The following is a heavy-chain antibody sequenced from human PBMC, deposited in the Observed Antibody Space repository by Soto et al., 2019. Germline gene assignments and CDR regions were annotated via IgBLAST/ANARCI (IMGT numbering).Heavy chain of an antibody. J-gene: IGHJ6*02. Sequence: QVQLVESGGGVVQPGRSLRLSCAASGFTFSSYGMHWVRQAPGKGLEWVAVIWYDGSNKYYADSVKGRFTISRDNSKNTLYLQMNSLRAEDTAVYYCARDKWANKYSSGWYREITYYYYGMDVWGQGTTVTVSS. CDR1: GFTFSSYG. CDR3: ARDKWANKYSSGWYREITYYYYGMDV. V-gene: IGHV3-33*01. CDR2: IWYDGSNK. D-gene: IGHD6-19*01.